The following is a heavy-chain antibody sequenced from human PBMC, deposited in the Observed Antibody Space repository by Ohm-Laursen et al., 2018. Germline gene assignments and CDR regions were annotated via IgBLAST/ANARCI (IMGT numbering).Heavy chain of an antibody. J-gene: IGHJ5*02. Sequence: PSETLSLTCTVSSGSISRTTYYWGWIRQPPGKGLEWIASVYFSGSTYYNPSLKSRVTISVDTSKNQFSLKLSSVTAADTAVYYCARGRYYDSSGYAWGQGTLVTVSS. CDR2: VYFSGST. CDR3: ARGRYYDSSGYA. CDR1: SGSISRTTYY. V-gene: IGHV4-39*07. D-gene: IGHD3-22*01.